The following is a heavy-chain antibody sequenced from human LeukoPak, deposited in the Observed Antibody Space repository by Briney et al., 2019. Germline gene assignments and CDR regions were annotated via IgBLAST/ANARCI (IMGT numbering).Heavy chain of an antibody. V-gene: IGHV3-21*01. CDR3: AGYSHGYWYFDL. CDR1: GFTFSSYS. J-gene: IGHJ2*01. CDR2: ISSSSSYI. Sequence: GGSLRLSCAASGFTFSSYSMNWVRQAPGKGLEWVSSISSSSSYIYYADSVKGRFTISRDNAKNSLYLQMNSLRAEDTAVYYCAGYSHGYWYFDLWGRGTLVTVSS. D-gene: IGHD5-18*01.